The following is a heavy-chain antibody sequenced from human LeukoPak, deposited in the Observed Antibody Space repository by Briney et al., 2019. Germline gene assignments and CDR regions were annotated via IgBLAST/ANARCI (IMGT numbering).Heavy chain of an antibody. CDR1: GYSFTSYW. CDR2: IYPGDSDT. Sequence: GESLKISCKGSGYSFTSYWIGWVRQMPGKGLEWMGIIYPGDSDTRYSPSFQGQVTISADKSISTAYLQWSSLKASDTAMYYCARADYYGSGSYYLARCGMDVWGQGTTVTVSS. CDR3: ARADYYGSGSYYLARCGMDV. J-gene: IGHJ6*02. V-gene: IGHV5-51*01. D-gene: IGHD3-10*01.